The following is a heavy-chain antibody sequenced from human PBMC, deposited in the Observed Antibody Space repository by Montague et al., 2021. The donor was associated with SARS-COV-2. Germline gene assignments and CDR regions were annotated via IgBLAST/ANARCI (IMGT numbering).Heavy chain of an antibody. J-gene: IGHJ6*02. CDR2: ISSSSSTI. CDR3: ARDLGLVPAMVYYYYYGMDV. D-gene: IGHD5-18*01. Sequence: SLRLSCAASGFTFSSYSLNWVRQAPGKGLEWVSYISSSSSTIYYAYSXXGLYTISRDNAKNSLYLQMNSLRDEDTAVYYCARDLGLVPAMVYYYYYGMDVWGQGTTVTVSS. V-gene: IGHV3-48*02. CDR1: GFTFSSYS.